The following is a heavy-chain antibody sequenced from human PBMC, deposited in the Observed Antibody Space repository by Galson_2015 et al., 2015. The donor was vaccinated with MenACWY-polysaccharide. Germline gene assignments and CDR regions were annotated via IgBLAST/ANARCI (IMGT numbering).Heavy chain of an antibody. CDR3: ARDRDWALDH. J-gene: IGHJ4*02. V-gene: IGHV1-18*01. D-gene: IGHD2-21*02. CDR1: GYTFTDNG. CDR2: ISSKSGKT. Sequence: SVKASCKGSGYTFTDNGISWVRQAPGQGLEWVGWISSKSGKTKYGWKFQGRVAMTRDTSTTTAYMELRRLKSDDTAFYYCARDRDWALDHWGQGTLVTVSS.